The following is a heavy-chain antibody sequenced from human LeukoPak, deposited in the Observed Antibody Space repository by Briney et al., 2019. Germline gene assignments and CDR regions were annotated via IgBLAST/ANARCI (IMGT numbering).Heavy chain of an antibody. CDR3: AKDLTTVTTGGY. V-gene: IGHV3-23*01. J-gene: IGHJ4*02. D-gene: IGHD4-17*01. CDR1: GFTVSSNY. Sequence: GGSLRLSCAASGFTVSSNYMSWVRQAPGKGLEWVSAISGSGGSTYYADSVKGRFTISRDNSKNTLYLQMNSLRAEDTAVYYCAKDLTTVTTGGYWGQGTLVTVSS. CDR2: ISGSGGST.